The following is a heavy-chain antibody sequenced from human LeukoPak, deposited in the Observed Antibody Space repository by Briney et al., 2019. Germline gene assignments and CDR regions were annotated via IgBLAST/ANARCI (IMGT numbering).Heavy chain of an antibody. CDR1: GFSFRDYG. D-gene: IGHD3-22*01. Sequence: GGSLRLSCEASGFSFRDYGMIWVRQAPGKGLEWVSGSSGAGDITQYADSVKGRFTISRDNSRNILYLETNSLRADDTTVYYGSKGVRRHYYDGVHFSTPWGQGTLVTVSS. CDR2: SSGAGDIT. CDR3: SKGVRRHYYDGVHFSTP. V-gene: IGHV3-23*01. J-gene: IGHJ5*02.